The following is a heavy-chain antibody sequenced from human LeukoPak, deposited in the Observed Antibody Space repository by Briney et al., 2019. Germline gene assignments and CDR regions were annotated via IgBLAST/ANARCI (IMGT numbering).Heavy chain of an antibody. D-gene: IGHD3-10*01. Sequence: VASVKVSCKASGGTFSSYAISWVRQAPGQGLEWMGGIIPIFGTANYAQKFQGRVTITADESTSTAYMELSSLRSEDTAVYYCARTRGYGSGSYSLYYFDYWGQGTLVTVSS. J-gene: IGHJ4*02. CDR3: ARTRGYGSGSYSLYYFDY. CDR1: GGTFSSYA. CDR2: IIPIFGTA. V-gene: IGHV1-69*13.